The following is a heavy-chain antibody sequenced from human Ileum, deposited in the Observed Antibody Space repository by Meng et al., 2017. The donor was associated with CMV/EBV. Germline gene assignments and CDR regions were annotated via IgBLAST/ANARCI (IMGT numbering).Heavy chain of an antibody. CDR1: GYTFIDYY. J-gene: IGHJ6*02. CDR2: INPNSGGT. Sequence: ASVKVSCKASGYTFIDYYMHWVRQAPGQGLEWMGWINPNSGGTNFAQKFQGRVTMIRDTSISTAYMELSRLRSDDTAVYYCARVTPPAHYYYYGMDVWGQGTTVTVSS. CDR3: ARVTPPAHYYYYGMDV. D-gene: IGHD1-14*01. V-gene: IGHV1-2*02.